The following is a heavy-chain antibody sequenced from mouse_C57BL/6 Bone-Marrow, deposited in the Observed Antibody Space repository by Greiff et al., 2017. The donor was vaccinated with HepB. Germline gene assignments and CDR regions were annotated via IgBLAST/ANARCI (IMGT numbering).Heavy chain of an antibody. CDR3: ARGTVVADWYCDV. D-gene: IGHD1-1*01. J-gene: IGHJ1*03. CDR1: GYAFSSSW. V-gene: IGHV1-82*01. CDR2: IYPGDGDT. Sequence: QVQLQQSGPELVKPGASVKISCKASGYAFSSSWMNWVKQRPGKGLEWIGRIYPGDGDTNYNGKFKGKATLTADNPSSTAYMQLSSLTSEDSAVYFCARGTVVADWYCDVWGTGTTVTVSS.